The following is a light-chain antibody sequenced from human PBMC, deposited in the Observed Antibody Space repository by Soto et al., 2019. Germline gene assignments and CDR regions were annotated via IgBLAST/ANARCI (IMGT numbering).Light chain of an antibody. Sequence: EIVLTQSPATLSLSPGERATLSCRASQSVSSSLAWYQQKPGQAPRLLIYGASNGAAGIPARFSGTGSGTDFTLTISSLEHADFAVYYCQQRYNWPLTFGGGTTGEIK. CDR2: GAS. CDR1: QSVSSS. J-gene: IGKJ4*01. V-gene: IGKV3-11*01. CDR3: QQRYNWPLT.